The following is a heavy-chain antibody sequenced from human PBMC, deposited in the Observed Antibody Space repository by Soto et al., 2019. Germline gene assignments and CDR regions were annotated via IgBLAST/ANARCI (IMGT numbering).Heavy chain of an antibody. V-gene: IGHV1-69*12. CDR3: ARDKDREQLGGNYYYALDV. J-gene: IGHJ6*02. D-gene: IGHD1-1*01. CDR2: IIPIFRTP. Sequence: QVHLVQSGAEVKKPRSSVKVSCKASGDTFSSFAISWVRQAPGQGLEWMGGIIPIFRTPKYGQKFQGRVTITADEPTSTAYMELSSLRSEDTAVYYCARDKDREQLGGNYYYALDVWGQGTTVIVSS. CDR1: GDTFSSFA.